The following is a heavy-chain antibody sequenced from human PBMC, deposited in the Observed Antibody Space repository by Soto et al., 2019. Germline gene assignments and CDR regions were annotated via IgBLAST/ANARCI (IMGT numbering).Heavy chain of an antibody. CDR1: GYTFTGYY. CDR2: INPNSGGT. CDR3: ARTKSIGVGAGPEKFDY. J-gene: IGHJ4*02. D-gene: IGHD3-3*01. V-gene: IGHV1-2*04. Sequence: GASVKVSCKASGYTFTGYYMHWVRQAPGQGLEWMGWINPNSGGTNYAQKFQGWVTMTRDTSISTAYMELRSLRSDDTAVYYCARTKSIGVGAGPEKFDYWGQGTLVTVSS.